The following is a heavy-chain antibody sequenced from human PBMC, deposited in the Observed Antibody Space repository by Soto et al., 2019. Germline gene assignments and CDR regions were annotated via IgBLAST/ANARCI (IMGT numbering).Heavy chain of an antibody. CDR2: VYYSGST. J-gene: IGHJ4*02. Sequence: PSETLSLTCTVSGASMTNYYGSWIRQSPRKGLEHIGYVYYSGSTYYSPSLESRATISIDTANNQFSLKLSSLTAADTAIYYCARSGHIFEGVVWGQGIMVTVYS. CDR1: GASMTNYY. CDR3: ARSGHIFEGVV. D-gene: IGHD3-16*01. V-gene: IGHV4-59*01.